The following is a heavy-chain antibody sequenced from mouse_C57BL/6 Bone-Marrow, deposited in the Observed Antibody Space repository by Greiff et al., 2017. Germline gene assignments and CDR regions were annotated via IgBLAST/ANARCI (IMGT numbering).Heavy chain of an antibody. CDR2: IYPRSGNT. D-gene: IGHD1-1*01. CDR1: GYTFTSSG. V-gene: IGHV1-81*01. J-gene: IGHJ3*01. CDR3: ARGTTVVATVEAWFAY. Sequence: VHLVESGAELARPGASVKLSCKASGYTFTSSGISWVKQRTGQGLEWIGEIYPRSGNTSDNEKFKGKATLTADKSSSTAYMELRSLTSEDSAVYFCARGTTVVATVEAWFAYWGQGTLVTGSA.